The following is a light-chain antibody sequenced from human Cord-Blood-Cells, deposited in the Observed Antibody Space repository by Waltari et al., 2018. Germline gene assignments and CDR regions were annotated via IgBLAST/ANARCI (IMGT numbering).Light chain of an antibody. CDR3: QSYDSSLSVWV. Sequence: QSVLTHPPSVSGAPGPRVTISCTGSTPNSLAAYDLHWYQQLPGTAPKLLIYGNSNRPSGVPDRFSGSKSGTSASLAITGLQAEDEADYYCQSYDSSLSVWVFGGGTKLTVL. CDR2: GNS. CDR1: TPNSLAAYD. J-gene: IGLJ3*02. V-gene: IGLV1-40*01.